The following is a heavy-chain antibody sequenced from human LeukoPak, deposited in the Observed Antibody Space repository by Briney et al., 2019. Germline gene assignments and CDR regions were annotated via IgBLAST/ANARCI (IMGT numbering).Heavy chain of an antibody. CDR2: IYYSGST. J-gene: IGHJ6*03. CDR3: ARGAGVAVASTRYYYMDV. Sequence: SETLSLTCTVSGGSISSYYWSWIRQPPGKGLEWIGYIYYSGSTNYNPSLKSRVTISVDTSKNQFSLKLSSVTAADTAVYYCARGAGVAVASTRYYYMDVWGKGTTVTVSS. CDR1: GGSISSYY. V-gene: IGHV4-59*01. D-gene: IGHD6-19*01.